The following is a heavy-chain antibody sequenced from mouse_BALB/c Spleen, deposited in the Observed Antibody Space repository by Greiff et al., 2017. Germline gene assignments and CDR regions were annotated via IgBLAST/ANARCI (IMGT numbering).Heavy chain of an antibody. J-gene: IGHJ3*01. Sequence: EVQLVESGPGLVKPSQSLSLTCSVTGYSITSGYYWNWIRQFPGNKLEWMGYISYDGSNNYNPSLKNRISITRDTSKNQFFLKLNSVTTEDTATYYCARGAGYDGSWFAYWGQGTLVTVSA. CDR1: GYSITSGYY. CDR3: ARGAGYDGSWFAY. CDR2: ISYDGSN. V-gene: IGHV3-6*02. D-gene: IGHD2-14*01.